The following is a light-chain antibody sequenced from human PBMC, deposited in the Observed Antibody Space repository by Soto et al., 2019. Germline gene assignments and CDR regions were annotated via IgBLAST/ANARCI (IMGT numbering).Light chain of an antibody. CDR1: QSVSSSY. CDR2: GAS. J-gene: IGKJ1*01. Sequence: ELVLTQSPGTLSLSPGERATLSCRVSQSVSSSYLAWYQQKPGQAPRLLIYGASSRATGTPDRFSGSGSGTDFTLTISRLEPEDFAVYYCRQYGTSPQTFGQGTKVDIK. V-gene: IGKV3-20*01. CDR3: RQYGTSPQT.